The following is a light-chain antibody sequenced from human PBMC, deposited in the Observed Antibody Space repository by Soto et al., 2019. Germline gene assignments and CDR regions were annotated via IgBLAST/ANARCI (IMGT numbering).Light chain of an antibody. CDR3: CSYAGSDNYVV. Sequence: QSALTQPPSASGSPGQSVTISCTGTSSDVGGNNYVSWYQQHPGKAPKLIIYEVTERPSGVPDRFSGSKSGNTASLTVSGLQAEDEADYHCCSYAGSDNYVVFGGGTKLTVL. V-gene: IGLV2-8*01. CDR2: EVT. J-gene: IGLJ2*01. CDR1: SSDVGGNNY.